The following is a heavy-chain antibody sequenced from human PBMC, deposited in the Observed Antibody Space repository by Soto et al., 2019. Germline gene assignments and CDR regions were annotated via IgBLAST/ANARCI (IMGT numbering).Heavy chain of an antibody. CDR3: ARTKLVEFFFINVDVYDMDV. J-gene: IGHJ6*01. CDR2: ISSDRRYI. CDR1: GFTLSNYA. D-gene: IGHD3-16*01. Sequence: PGGSLRLSCAASGFTLSNYAVNWVRQAPGKGLEWVSSISSDRRYIYSGDSVKGRFTISRDNARNSVYLQTTSLKNEDTAAYSFARTKLVEFFFINVDVYDMDVWGQGTPFTGAS. V-gene: IGHV3-21*01.